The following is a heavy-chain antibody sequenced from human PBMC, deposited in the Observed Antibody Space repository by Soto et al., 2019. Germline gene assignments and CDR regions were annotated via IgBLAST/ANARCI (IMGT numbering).Heavy chain of an antibody. CDR2: LTGSGGTT. CDR3: AKQRADFGSGSDTYYFDY. Sequence: DVQLLEFGGGLVQPGGSLRLSCIASGVTFSTYAMSWVRQAPGKGLEWVSGLTGSGGTTFYADSVKGRFTISRDNSNNTLYLEMNSLRAEDTAVYYCAKQRADFGSGSDTYYFDYWGQGTLVTVSS. CDR1: GVTFSTYA. D-gene: IGHD3-10*01. J-gene: IGHJ4*02. V-gene: IGHV3-23*01.